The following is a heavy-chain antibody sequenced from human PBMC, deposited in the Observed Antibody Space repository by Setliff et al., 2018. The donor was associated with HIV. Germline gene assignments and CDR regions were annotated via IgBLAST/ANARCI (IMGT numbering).Heavy chain of an antibody. V-gene: IGHV1-69*10. CDR1: GGTFSSFA. CDR3: ARGYNWNYVLAY. D-gene: IGHD1-7*01. Sequence: SVKVSCKASGGTFSSFAISWVRQAPGQGLEWLGGIIPILEKTNYAQKFRGRVTITADTSTSTAYMELSSLTSEDTAVYYCARGYNWNYVLAYWGQGTLVTVSS. CDR2: IIPILEKT. J-gene: IGHJ4*02.